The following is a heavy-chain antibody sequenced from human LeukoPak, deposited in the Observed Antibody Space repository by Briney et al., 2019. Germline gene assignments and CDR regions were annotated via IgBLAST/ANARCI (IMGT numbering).Heavy chain of an antibody. Sequence: GGSLRLSCAASGFTFSSYDMHWVRQAAGKGLEWVSAIGTAGDTYYPGSVKGRFTISRENAKNSLYLQMNSLRAEDTAVYYCARGGYDYIWGSYRDPPYYFDYWGQGTLVTVSS. D-gene: IGHD3-16*02. CDR2: IGTAGDT. J-gene: IGHJ4*02. CDR3: ARGGYDYIWGSYRDPPYYFDY. CDR1: GFTFSSYD. V-gene: IGHV3-13*01.